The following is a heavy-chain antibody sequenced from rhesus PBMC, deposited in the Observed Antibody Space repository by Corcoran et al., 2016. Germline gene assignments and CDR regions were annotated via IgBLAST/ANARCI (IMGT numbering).Heavy chain of an antibody. Sequence: QVQLQESGPGLVKPSETLSLTCAVSGGSISDNYYWNWIRQPPGKGLEWIGHIYGLSANTYYPPSLKRRVTISKDTSKNQFFLNLRSVTAADTAVYFCARVPGSYTDYWGQGVLVTVSS. CDR3: ARVPGSYTDY. CDR1: GGSISDNYY. V-gene: IGHV4S9*01. J-gene: IGHJ4*01. D-gene: IGHD1-44*02. CDR2: IYGLSANT.